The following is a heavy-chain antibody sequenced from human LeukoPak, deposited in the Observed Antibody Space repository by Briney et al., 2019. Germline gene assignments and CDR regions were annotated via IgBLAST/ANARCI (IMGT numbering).Heavy chain of an antibody. CDR2: ISVTGSKR. CDR3: AKGSRAYCTSTSCFDFDF. CDR1: GFTFNSYA. Sequence: PAGSLRLSCAASGFTFNSYAMSWVRQSPGKGLEWVSGISVTGSKRHYTDSVKGRFTISRDNSKNTLYLQMNSLRAEDTALYHCAKGSRAYCTSTSCFDFDFWGQGILVTVSS. J-gene: IGHJ4*02. V-gene: IGHV3-23*01. D-gene: IGHD2-2*01.